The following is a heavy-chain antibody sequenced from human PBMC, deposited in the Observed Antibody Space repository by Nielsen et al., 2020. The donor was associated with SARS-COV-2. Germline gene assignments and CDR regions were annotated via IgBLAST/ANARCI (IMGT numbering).Heavy chain of an antibody. CDR2: ISYDGSNK. CDR3: ARDPQIVVVPAAMGGLVRTLDGMDV. J-gene: IGHJ6*02. V-gene: IGHV3-30*03. D-gene: IGHD2-2*01. Sequence: GGSLRLSCAASGFTFSSYGMHWVRQAPGKGLEWVAVISYDGSNKYYADSVKGRFTISRDNSKNTLYLQMNSLRAEDTAVYYCARDPQIVVVPAAMGGLVRTLDGMDVWGQGTTVTVSS. CDR1: GFTFSSYG.